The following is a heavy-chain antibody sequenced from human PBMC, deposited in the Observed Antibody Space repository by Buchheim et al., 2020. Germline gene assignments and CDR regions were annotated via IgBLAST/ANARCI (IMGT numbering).Heavy chain of an antibody. D-gene: IGHD4-23*01. CDR3: ARDSDYGGNSFDY. V-gene: IGHV1-2*02. CDR1: GYTFTGYY. J-gene: IGHJ4*02. Sequence: QVQLVQSGPEVKKPGASVKVSFKASGYTFTGYYIHWVRQAPGQGLEWVGWINPDTGATNYARKLQGRVTMTADTSISTVYMELSSLRSDDTAVYYCARDSDYGGNSFDYWGQGTL. CDR2: INPDTGAT.